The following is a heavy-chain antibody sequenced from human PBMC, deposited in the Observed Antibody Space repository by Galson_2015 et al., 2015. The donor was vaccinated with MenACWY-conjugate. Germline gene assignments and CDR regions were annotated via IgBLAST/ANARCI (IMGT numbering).Heavy chain of an antibody. CDR3: TRGNDGYGRFDP. CDR2: ISPDGSDT. Sequence: LRLSCAASGFPFPHYWVHWVRQPPGAGLVWGSRISPDGSDTNYADSVKGRFTRSRDNAKNTLYLQMNSLRGDDTAVYYCTRGNDGYGRFDPVGQGNRVTGSS. J-gene: IGHJ5*02. CDR1: GFPFPHYW. V-gene: IGHV3-74*01. D-gene: IGHD5-24*01.